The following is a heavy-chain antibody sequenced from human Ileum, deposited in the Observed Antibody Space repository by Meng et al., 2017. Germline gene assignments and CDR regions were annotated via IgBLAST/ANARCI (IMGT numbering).Heavy chain of an antibody. J-gene: IGHJ5*02. CDR3: ARDVVPTVTYYYNWFDP. V-gene: IGHV4-4*07. CDR2: IYTSGST. CDR1: GGSIRSYY. Sequence: QVPAQESVPGLVKPSETLSPPCTVSGGSIRSYYWSWIRQPAGKGLEWIGRIYTSGSTNYNPSLKSRVTMSVDTSKNQFSLKLSSVTAADTAVYYCARDVVPTVTYYYNWFDPWGQGTLVTVSS. D-gene: IGHD4-17*01.